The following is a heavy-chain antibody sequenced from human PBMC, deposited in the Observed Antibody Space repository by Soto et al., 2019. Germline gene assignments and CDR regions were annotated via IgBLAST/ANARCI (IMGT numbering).Heavy chain of an antibody. V-gene: IGHV3-30*18. D-gene: IGHD6-19*01. CDR1: GFTFSSYG. CDR2: ISYDGSNE. CDR3: AKDRAIAVAGRDYYYGMDV. Sequence: QVQLVESGGGVVQPGRSLRLSCAASGFTFSSYGMHWVRQAPGKGLEWVAVISYDGSNEYYADSVKGRFTISRDNSKNTLYLQMNSLRAEDTAVYYCAKDRAIAVAGRDYYYGMDVWGQGTTVTVSS. J-gene: IGHJ6*02.